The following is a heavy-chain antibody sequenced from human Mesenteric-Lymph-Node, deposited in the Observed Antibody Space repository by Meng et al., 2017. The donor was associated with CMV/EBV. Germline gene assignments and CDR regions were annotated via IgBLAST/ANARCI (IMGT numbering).Heavy chain of an antibody. D-gene: IGHD1-26*01. CDR1: GFTFDDYG. V-gene: IGHV3-20*04. CDR2: INWNGDSI. CDR3: ARVGSGGHYTGDYYYYGMDV. Sequence: GSLRLSCAASGFTFDDYGMTWVRQAPGRGLEWVSGINWNGDSIGYADSVKGRFTISRTNAKNSLYLQMNSLRVEDTALYSCARVGSGGHYTGDYYYYGMDVWGQGTMVTVSS. J-gene: IGHJ6*02.